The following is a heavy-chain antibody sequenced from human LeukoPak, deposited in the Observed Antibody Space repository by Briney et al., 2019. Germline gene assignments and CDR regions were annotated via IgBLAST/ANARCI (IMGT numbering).Heavy chain of an antibody. CDR2: ISRSSYYI. D-gene: IGHD4-23*01. J-gene: IGHJ4*02. Sequence: GGSLRLSCAASGFTFSDYNMNWVRQAPGKGLEWVSSISRSSYYIYYTDSVKGRFTISRDNAKNSLYLQMNSLRAEDTAVYYCATSSYGGNFGLFDYWGQGILVTVSS. CDR1: GFTFSDYN. V-gene: IGHV3-21*01. CDR3: ATSSYGGNFGLFDY.